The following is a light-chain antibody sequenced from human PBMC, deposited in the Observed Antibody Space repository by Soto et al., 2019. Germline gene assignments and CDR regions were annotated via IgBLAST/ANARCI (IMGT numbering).Light chain of an antibody. Sequence: EIVLTQSPATLSLSPGERATLSCRASQSVSSYLAWYQQKPGQAPRLLIYDASNRATGIPARFSGSGSGTDFTLTISSLEPEDFAVYYCPQRSNWPPLTFGQGTRLEIK. V-gene: IGKV3-11*01. CDR1: QSVSSY. CDR2: DAS. CDR3: PQRSNWPPLT. J-gene: IGKJ5*01.